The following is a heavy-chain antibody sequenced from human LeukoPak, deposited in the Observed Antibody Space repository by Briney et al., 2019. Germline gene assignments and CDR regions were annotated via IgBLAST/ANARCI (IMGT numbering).Heavy chain of an antibody. J-gene: IGHJ6*02. Sequence: PSQTLSLTCTVSGGSISSGGYYWSWIRQPPGKGLEWIGYIYHSGSTYYNPSLKSRVTISVDRSKNQFSLKLSSVTAADTAVYYCAREGTVMRYGMDVWGQGTTVTVSS. CDR2: IYHSGST. CDR3: AREGTVMRYGMDV. V-gene: IGHV4-30-2*01. D-gene: IGHD2-21*01. CDR1: GGSISSGGYY.